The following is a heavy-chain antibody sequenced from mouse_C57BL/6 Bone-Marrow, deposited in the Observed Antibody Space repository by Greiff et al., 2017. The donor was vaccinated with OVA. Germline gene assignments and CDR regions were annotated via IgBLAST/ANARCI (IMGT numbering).Heavy chain of an antibody. CDR2: ISYSGST. Sequence: VQLQQSGPGMVKPSQSLSLTCTVTGYSITSGYDWHWIRHFPGNKLEWMGYISYSGSTNYNPSLKSRISITHDTSKNHFFLKLTSVNTEDTATYYCARELRCYYFDYWGQGTTLTVSS. V-gene: IGHV3-1*01. D-gene: IGHD1-1*01. CDR3: ARELRCYYFDY. J-gene: IGHJ2*01. CDR1: GYSITSGYD.